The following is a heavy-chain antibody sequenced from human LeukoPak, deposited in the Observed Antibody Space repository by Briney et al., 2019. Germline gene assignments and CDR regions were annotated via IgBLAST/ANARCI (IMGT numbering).Heavy chain of an antibody. CDR2: INPNSGGT. V-gene: IGHV1-2*02. CDR1: GYTFTGYY. CDR3: ARDTWYSSSSSAVDI. J-gene: IGHJ3*02. Sequence: GASVKVSCKASGYTFTGYYMHWVRQAPGQGLEWMAWINPNSGGTNYAQKFQGRVTMTRDTSISTAYMELSRLRSDDTAVYYCARDTWYSSSSSAVDIWGQGTMVTVSS. D-gene: IGHD6-13*01.